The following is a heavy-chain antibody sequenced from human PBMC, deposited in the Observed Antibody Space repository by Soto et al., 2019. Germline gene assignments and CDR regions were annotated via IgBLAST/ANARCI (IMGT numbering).Heavy chain of an antibody. CDR3: ARAQGVATIRPHLDY. V-gene: IGHV4-34*01. D-gene: IGHD5-12*01. CDR1: GGSFSGYY. Sequence: QVQLQQWGAGLLKPSETLSLTCAVYGGSFSGYYWSWIRQPPGKGLEWIGEINHSGSPNYNPSLNRRVTIAVDASKKQFSLQLSSVTAADTAVYYCARAQGVATIRPHLDYWGQGTLVTVAS. J-gene: IGHJ4*02. CDR2: INHSGSP.